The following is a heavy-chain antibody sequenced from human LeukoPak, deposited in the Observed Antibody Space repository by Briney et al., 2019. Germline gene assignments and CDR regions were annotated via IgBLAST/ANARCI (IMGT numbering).Heavy chain of an antibody. Sequence: GGSLRLSCAASGFTFSSYSMNWVRQAPGKGLEWVSSISSSSSYIYYADSVKGRFTISRDNSKNTLYLQMNSLRAEDTAVYYCAKGGITMVRGAYYYMDVWGKGTTVTISS. J-gene: IGHJ6*03. CDR3: AKGGITMVRGAYYYMDV. CDR1: GFTFSSYS. V-gene: IGHV3-21*01. CDR2: ISSSSSYI. D-gene: IGHD3-10*01.